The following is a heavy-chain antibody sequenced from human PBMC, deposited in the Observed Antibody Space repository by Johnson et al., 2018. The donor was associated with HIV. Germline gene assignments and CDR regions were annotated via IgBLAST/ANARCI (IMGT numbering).Heavy chain of an antibody. CDR1: GFTFSDYY. V-gene: IGHV3-11*04. J-gene: IGHJ3*02. D-gene: IGHD6-13*01. Sequence: VQLVESGGGLVKPGGSPRLSCAASGFTFSDYYMNWIRQAPGKGLEWVSYISSSGSTIHYADSVKGRFTISRDNAKNSLYLQMNSLRAEDTAVYYCAKDRGTGIARDAFDMWGQGTMVIVSS. CDR2: ISSSGSTI. CDR3: AKDRGTGIARDAFDM.